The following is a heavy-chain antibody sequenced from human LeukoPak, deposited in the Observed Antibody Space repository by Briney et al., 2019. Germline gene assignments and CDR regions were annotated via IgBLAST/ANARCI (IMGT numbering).Heavy chain of an antibody. CDR3: ARARGRDYDILTGYYHGY. Sequence: GGSLRLSCAASGFTFSSYSMNWVRQAPGKGLEWVSSISRSSSYIYYADSVKGRFTISRDNAKNSLYLQMNSLRAEDTAVYYCARARGRDYDILTGYYHGYWGQGTLVTVSS. V-gene: IGHV3-21*01. CDR2: ISRSSSYI. CDR1: GFTFSSYS. J-gene: IGHJ4*02. D-gene: IGHD3-9*01.